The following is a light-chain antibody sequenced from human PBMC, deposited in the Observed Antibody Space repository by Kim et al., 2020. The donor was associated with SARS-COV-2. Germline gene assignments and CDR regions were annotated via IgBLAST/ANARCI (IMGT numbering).Light chain of an antibody. CDR2: DVN. V-gene: IGLV2-11*01. J-gene: IGLJ2*01. CDR1: SSDVGGSDY. Sequence: GQAVTISCPGTSSDVGGSDYVSGYQPHPGKAPQLMICDVNERTSGVPDRFSGSKSGNTASLTISGLQADDEADYYCCSYAGSQTLLFGGGTQLTVL. CDR3: CSYAGSQTLL.